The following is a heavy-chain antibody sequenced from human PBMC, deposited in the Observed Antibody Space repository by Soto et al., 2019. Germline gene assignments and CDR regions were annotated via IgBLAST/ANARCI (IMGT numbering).Heavy chain of an antibody. Sequence: PGGSLKLCCAASGFTVHGHYMSWVRQAPGKGLEWVSVIYSGGSTYYANSVTGRFTISRDNSRNTVYLQMNSLRAEDTAVYYCARDRTISDYRSSGALGLWGQGT. D-gene: IGHD3-10*01. CDR2: IYSGGST. CDR1: GFTVHGHY. CDR3: ARDRTISDYRSSGALGL. J-gene: IGHJ4*02. V-gene: IGHV3-66*01.